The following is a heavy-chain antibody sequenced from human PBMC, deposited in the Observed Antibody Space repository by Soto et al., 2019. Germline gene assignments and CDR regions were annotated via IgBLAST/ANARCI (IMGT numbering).Heavy chain of an antibody. J-gene: IGHJ6*02. V-gene: IGHV4-59*01. CDR1: GGSISSYY. CDR2: IYYSGST. D-gene: IGHD6-6*01. Sequence: TSETLSLTCTVSGGSISSYYWSWIRQPPGKGLEWIGYIYYSGSTNYNPSLKSRVTISVDTSKNQFSLKLSSVTAADTAVYYCARGAEGIAARPYYYYGMDVWGQGTTVTVSS. CDR3: ARGAEGIAARPYYYYGMDV.